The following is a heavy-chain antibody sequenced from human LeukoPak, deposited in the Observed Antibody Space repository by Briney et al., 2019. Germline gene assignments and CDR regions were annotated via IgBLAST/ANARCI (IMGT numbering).Heavy chain of an antibody. Sequence: PGGSLRLSCAASGFPFSSCAMSWVRQAPGKGLEWVSAISGSGGSTYYADSVKGRFTISRDNSKNTLYLQMNSLRAEDTAVYYCAKGHRYGGFSVNLDYWGQGTLVTVSS. J-gene: IGHJ4*02. CDR1: GFPFSSCA. CDR2: ISGSGGST. V-gene: IGHV3-23*01. CDR3: AKGHRYGGFSVNLDY. D-gene: IGHD3-10*01.